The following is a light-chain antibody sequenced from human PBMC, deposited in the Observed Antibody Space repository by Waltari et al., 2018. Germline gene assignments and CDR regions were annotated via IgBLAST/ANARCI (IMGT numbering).Light chain of an antibody. CDR1: QSVTTD. CDR2: SAS. J-gene: IGKJ4*01. Sequence: ETLLTQSPVALSVSPGETVTLSCRASQSVTTDFAGYQQQPGQSPRLLIYSASARATGIPARFTGSGSGTQFTLTITDLQPGDFALYFCQQYNSWPLTFGGGTKVAIK. V-gene: IGKV3-15*01. CDR3: QQYNSWPLT.